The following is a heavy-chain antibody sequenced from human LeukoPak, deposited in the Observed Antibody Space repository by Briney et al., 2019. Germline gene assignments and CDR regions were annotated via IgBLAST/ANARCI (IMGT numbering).Heavy chain of an antibody. V-gene: IGHV3-66*02. CDR3: ATKYGEN. J-gene: IGHJ4*02. Sequence: PGGSLRLSCVASGFTVSDTYMSWVRQAPGKGLECVSVFWIDGTTHHADSVKGRFTISRDSSKNTLYLQMNSLRPEDTAVSYCATKYGENWGQGTLVTVSS. CDR1: GFTVSDTY. CDR2: FWIDGTT. D-gene: IGHD4/OR15-4a*01.